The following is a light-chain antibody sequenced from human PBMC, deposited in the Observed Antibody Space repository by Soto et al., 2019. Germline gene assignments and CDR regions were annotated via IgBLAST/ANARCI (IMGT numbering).Light chain of an antibody. CDR1: SGHSSYA. V-gene: IGLV4-69*01. Sequence: QPVLTQSPSASASLGASVKLTCTLSSGHSSYAIAWHQQQPEKGPRHLMKLDNDGSHTKGDAIPDRFSGSSSGAERYLTISSLQSEDEADYYCQTWGTGIHVVFGGGTKLTVL. CDR3: QTWGTGIHVV. CDR2: LDNDGSH. J-gene: IGLJ2*01.